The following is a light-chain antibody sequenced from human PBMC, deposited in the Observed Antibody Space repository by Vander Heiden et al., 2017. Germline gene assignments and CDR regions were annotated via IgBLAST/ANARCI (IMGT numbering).Light chain of an antibody. CDR2: QDW. CDR3: QAWDSSIGV. CDR1: KLGDKY. V-gene: IGLV3-1*01. Sequence: YELTQPPSVSVSPGQTASITCSGHKLGDKYVWWYQQKAGQSPVLVIYQDWKRPSGIPERFSASNSGNIATLTISGTQAMDEADYYCQAWDSSIGVFGTATKVTVL. J-gene: IGLJ1*01.